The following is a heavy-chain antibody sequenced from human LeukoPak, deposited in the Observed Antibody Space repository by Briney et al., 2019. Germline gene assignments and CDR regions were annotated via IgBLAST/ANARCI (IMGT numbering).Heavy chain of an antibody. Sequence: ASVKVSCKTSGYTFTGYYMHWVGQAPGQGLEGIGGINPNIGGTNYAQKFEGSGTMTSDKSISTAYMELSRLRSDHTAVYYCARANMVRGVGSFFDRNWFDPWGQGTLVTVSS. D-gene: IGHD3-10*01. J-gene: IGHJ5*02. CDR1: GYTFTGYY. CDR2: INPNIGGT. V-gene: IGHV1-2*02. CDR3: ARANMVRGVGSFFDRNWFDP.